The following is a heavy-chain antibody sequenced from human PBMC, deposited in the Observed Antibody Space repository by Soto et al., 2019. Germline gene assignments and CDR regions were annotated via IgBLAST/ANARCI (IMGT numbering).Heavy chain of an antibody. CDR3: AKHAIPSTSWYHYGMDV. CDR2: ISGSGEST. CDR1: GFTFSSYA. Sequence: GGSLRLSCAASGFTFSSYAMTWVRQAPGEGLEWVSGISGSGESTYYADSVKGRFTISRGDSKNTLYLQMNSLRAEDTGVYYCAKHAIPSTSWYHYGMDVWGQGTTVTVS. J-gene: IGHJ6*02. V-gene: IGHV3-23*01. D-gene: IGHD6-13*01.